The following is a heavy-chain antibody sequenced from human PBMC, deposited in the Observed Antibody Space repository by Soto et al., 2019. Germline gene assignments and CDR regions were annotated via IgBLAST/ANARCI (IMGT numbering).Heavy chain of an antibody. J-gene: IGHJ5*02. V-gene: IGHV1-8*02. CDR1: GYTFTSYG. CDR3: ARGSYNSDTGWFDP. Sequence: ASVKVSCKASGYTFTSYGISWVRQAPGQGLEWMGWMNPNSGNTGYAQKFQGRVTMTRNTSISTAYMELSSLRSEDTAVYYCARGSYNSDTGWFDPWGQGTLVTVSS. CDR2: MNPNSGNT. D-gene: IGHD1-20*01.